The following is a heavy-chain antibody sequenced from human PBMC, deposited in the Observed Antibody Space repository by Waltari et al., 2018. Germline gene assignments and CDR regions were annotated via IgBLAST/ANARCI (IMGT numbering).Heavy chain of an antibody. J-gene: IGHJ4*02. CDR2: INAGNGNT. D-gene: IGHD6-13*01. CDR1: GYTFPSYA. CDR3: ARVPNSSSWQPFDY. Sequence: QVQLVQSGAEVKKPGASVKVSCKASGYTFPSYAMHWLRQAPGQRLEWMGWINAGNGNTKYSQKFQGRVTITRDTSASTAYMELSSLRSEDTAVYYCARVPNSSSWQPFDYWGQGTLVTVSS. V-gene: IGHV1-3*01.